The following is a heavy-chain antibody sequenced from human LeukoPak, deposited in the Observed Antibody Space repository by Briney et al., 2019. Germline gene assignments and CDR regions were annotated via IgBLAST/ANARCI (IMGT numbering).Heavy chain of an antibody. J-gene: IGHJ4*02. CDR3: AKIYYDSSGYLDY. CDR2: ISGSGGST. Sequence: GGSLRLSCAASGFTFSSYAMSWVRQAPGKGPEWVSAISGSGGSTYYADSVKGRFTISRDNSKNTLYLQMNSLRAEDTAVYYCAKIYYDSSGYLDYWGQGTLVTVSS. V-gene: IGHV3-23*01. D-gene: IGHD3-22*01. CDR1: GFTFSSYA.